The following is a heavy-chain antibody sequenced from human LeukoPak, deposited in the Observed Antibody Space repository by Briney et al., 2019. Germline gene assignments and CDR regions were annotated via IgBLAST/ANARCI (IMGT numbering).Heavy chain of an antibody. CDR2: IYPGDSDN. D-gene: IGHD1-26*01. CDR3: ARQSGDYSAFDY. Sequence: PGESLQISCKASGYRFTSYWFGWVRQMPGKGLEWMGIIYPGDSDNRYSPSLQGQVTISTDRSTSTAYLQWSSLKASDTAMYYCARQSGDYSAFDYWGQGTLVTVSS. V-gene: IGHV5-51*01. J-gene: IGHJ4*02. CDR1: GYRFTSYW.